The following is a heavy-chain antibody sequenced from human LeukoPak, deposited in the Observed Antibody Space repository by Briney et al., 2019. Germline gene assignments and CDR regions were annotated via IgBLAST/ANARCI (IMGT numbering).Heavy chain of an antibody. CDR2: INPNSGDT. V-gene: IGHV1-2*02. CDR1: GYTFSDYY. D-gene: IGHD3-10*01. J-gene: IGHJ4*02. Sequence: ASVKVSCKASGYTFSDYYIHWVRQAPGQGLEWMGWINPNSGDTIYAQKFQGRVTMTRDTSISTAYMELSRLRSDDTAVYYCASSSWLRGDFFDYWGQGTLVTVSS. CDR3: ASSSWLRGDFFDY.